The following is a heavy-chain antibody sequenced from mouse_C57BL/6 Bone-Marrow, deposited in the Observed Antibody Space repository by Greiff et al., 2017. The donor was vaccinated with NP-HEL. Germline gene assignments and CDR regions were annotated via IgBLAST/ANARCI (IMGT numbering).Heavy chain of an antibody. V-gene: IGHV1-72*01. Sequence: QVQLQQPGAELVKPGASVKLSCKASGYTFTSYWMHWVKQRPGRSLEWIGRIDPNSGGTKYNAKFKSKATLTVAKPSSTAYMQLSRLTSEDSAVYYCARSLNSIKGYLDVWGTGTTVTVSS. CDR1: GYTFTSYW. CDR3: ARSLNSIKGYLDV. CDR2: IDPNSGGT. J-gene: IGHJ1*03.